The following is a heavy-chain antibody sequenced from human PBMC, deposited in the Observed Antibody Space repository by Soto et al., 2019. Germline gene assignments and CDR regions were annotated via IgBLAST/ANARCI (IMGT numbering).Heavy chain of an antibody. CDR1: GDSVSTISAT. D-gene: IGHD5-18*01. CDR3: ARALYSYGPKFDP. Sequence: SQTLSLTCAISGDSVSTISATWDWIRQSPSRGLEWLGRTYYRSKWEIDYAVSLRGRITIIPDTANNQLSLQLSSVTPDDTAVYYCARALYSYGPKFDPWGQGTLVTVSS. CDR2: TYYRSKWEI. J-gene: IGHJ5*02. V-gene: IGHV6-1*01.